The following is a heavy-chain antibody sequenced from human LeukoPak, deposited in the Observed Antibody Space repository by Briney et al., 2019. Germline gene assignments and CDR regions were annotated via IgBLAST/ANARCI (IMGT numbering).Heavy chain of an antibody. Sequence: SQTLSLTCTVSGGSISSGGYYWSWIRQPPGKGLEWIGYIYHSGSTYYNPSLKSRVTISVDRSKNQFSLKLSSVTAADTAVYYCARASSGWYVRPYFDYWGQGTLVTVSS. CDR3: ARASSGWYVRPYFDY. CDR2: IYHSGST. J-gene: IGHJ4*02. V-gene: IGHV4-30-2*01. D-gene: IGHD6-19*01. CDR1: GGSISSGGYY.